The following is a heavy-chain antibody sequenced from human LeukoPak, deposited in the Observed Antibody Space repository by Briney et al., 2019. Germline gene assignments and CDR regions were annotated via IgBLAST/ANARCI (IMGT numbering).Heavy chain of an antibody. Sequence: GSLRLSCAASGFTFSSYTMNWVRQAPGKGLEWVSFISTSSSYIYYADSVKGRFTISRDNAKNSLYLQMNSLRAEDTAVYYCARDFRQLWLRTFDYWGQGTLVTVSS. CDR3: ARDFRQLWLRTFDY. D-gene: IGHD5-18*01. CDR2: ISTSSSYI. CDR1: GFTFSSYT. V-gene: IGHV3-21*01. J-gene: IGHJ4*02.